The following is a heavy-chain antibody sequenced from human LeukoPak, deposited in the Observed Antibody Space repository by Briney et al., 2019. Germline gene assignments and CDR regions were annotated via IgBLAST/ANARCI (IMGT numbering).Heavy chain of an antibody. Sequence: SVKVSCKASGGTFSSYAISWVRQAPGQGLEWMGRIIPILGIANYAQKFQGRVTITADKSTSTAYMELSSLRSEDTALYYCAKIAHYDSSDYLDYWGQGTLVTVSS. J-gene: IGHJ4*02. D-gene: IGHD3-22*01. CDR1: GGTFSSYA. CDR2: IIPILGIA. V-gene: IGHV1-69*04. CDR3: AKIAHYDSSDYLDY.